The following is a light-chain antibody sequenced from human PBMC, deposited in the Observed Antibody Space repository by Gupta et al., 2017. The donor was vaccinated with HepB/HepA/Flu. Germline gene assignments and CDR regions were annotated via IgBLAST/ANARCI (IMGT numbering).Light chain of an antibody. CDR3: SSYTSSSTRV. J-gene: IGLJ2*01. CDR1: SSDVGGYTY. CDR2: DVS. Sequence: QSALTQTAPVSGSPGQPITISCTGTSSDVGGYTYVSWYQKHPGKAPKLMLYDVSNRPPGVSNRFSGSKSGNTASLTISGLQAEDEADYYGSSYTSSSTRVFGGGTKLTVL. V-gene: IGLV2-14*01.